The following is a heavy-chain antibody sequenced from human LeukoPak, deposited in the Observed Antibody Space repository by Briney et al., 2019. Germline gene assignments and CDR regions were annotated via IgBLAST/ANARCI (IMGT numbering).Heavy chain of an antibody. J-gene: IGHJ6*02. CDR1: GFTFSSYG. Sequence: GRSLRLSCAASGFTFSSYGMHWVRQAPGKGLEWVAVIWYDGSNKYYADSVKGRFTISRDNSKNTLYLQMNSLRAEDTAVHYCAREILYYYGSGSPEDYYYYGMDVWGQGTRSPSP. CDR2: IWYDGSNK. V-gene: IGHV3-33*01. CDR3: AREILYYYGSGSPEDYYYYGMDV. D-gene: IGHD3-10*01.